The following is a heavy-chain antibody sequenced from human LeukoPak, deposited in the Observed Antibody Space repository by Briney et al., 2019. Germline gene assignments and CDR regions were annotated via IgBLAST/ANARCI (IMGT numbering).Heavy chain of an antibody. CDR3: ARDGAVDILTGYGAFDM. CDR2: IYYSGSP. CDR1: GGSISSYY. J-gene: IGHJ3*02. V-gene: IGHV4-59*01. Sequence: PSETLSLTCTVSGGSISSYYWSWIRQPPGKGLEWIGYIYYSGSPNYNPSLNSRVTISLDTSRNQFSLKLSSVTAADTAVYYCARDGAVDILTGYGAFDMWGQGTMVTVSS. D-gene: IGHD3-9*01.